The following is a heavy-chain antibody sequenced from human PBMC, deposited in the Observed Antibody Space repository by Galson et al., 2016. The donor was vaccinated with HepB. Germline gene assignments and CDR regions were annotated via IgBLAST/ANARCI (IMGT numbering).Heavy chain of an antibody. D-gene: IGHD2/OR15-2a*01. CDR2: ISSSGGST. J-gene: IGHJ5*02. CDR1: GFTFSTYA. CDR3: AEGSDSATTYNWFDP. Sequence: LRLSCAASGFTFSTYAMSWVRQAPGKGLEWVSVISSSGGSTNYIDSVKGRFTISRDNAKNTLYVEMNSLRAEDTAVYYFAEGSDSATTYNWFDPWGQGTLVTVSS. V-gene: IGHV3-23*01.